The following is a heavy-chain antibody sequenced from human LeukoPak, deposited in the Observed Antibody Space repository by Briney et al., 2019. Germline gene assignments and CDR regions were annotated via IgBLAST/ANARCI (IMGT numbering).Heavy chain of an antibody. CDR1: GYTFTSNN. CDR3: ARFNSRSDFDY. CDR2: MNAESGET. J-gene: IGHJ4*02. V-gene: IGHV1-8*01. Sequence: ASVKVSCKTSGYTFTSNNIEWVRRATGQGLEWMGWMNAESGETGNKQKFQGRLTMTRDTSINTAYMELSSLTSEDTAVYFCARFNSRSDFDYWGQGTLVTVSS. D-gene: IGHD5-18*01.